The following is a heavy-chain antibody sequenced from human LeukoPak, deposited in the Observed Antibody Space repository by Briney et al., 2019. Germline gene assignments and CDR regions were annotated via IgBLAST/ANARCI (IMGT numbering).Heavy chain of an antibody. D-gene: IGHD6-13*01. CDR3: VRHGWGSSWYPDY. V-gene: IGHV4-39*01. CDR2: IYYSGST. Sequence: SETLSLTCRVSGGSISSNNDYWGWTRQPPGKGLEWIGSIYYSGSTYYNPSLKSRVTISVDTSKNQFSLKLSSVTAADTAVYYCVRHGWGSSWYPDYWGQGTLVTVSS. CDR1: GGSISSNNDY. J-gene: IGHJ4*02.